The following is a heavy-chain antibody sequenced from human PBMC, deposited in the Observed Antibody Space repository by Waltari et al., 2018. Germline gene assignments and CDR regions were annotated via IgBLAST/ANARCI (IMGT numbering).Heavy chain of an antibody. Sequence: QVQLLQSGAEVKNPGASVKVSCKASGYPFTSYGISWLRQAPGQGLEWMGWISAYNGNTNYAQKFQGRVTMTRNTSISTAYMELSSLRSEDAAVYYCARGLIDDFWSGYYTGFDYWGQGTLVSVSS. CDR1: GYPFTSYG. J-gene: IGHJ4*02. V-gene: IGHV1-18*01. CDR2: ISAYNGNT. D-gene: IGHD3-3*01. CDR3: ARGLIDDFWSGYYTGFDY.